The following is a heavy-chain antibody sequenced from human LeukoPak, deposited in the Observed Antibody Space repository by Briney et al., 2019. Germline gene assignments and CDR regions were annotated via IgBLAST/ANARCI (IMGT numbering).Heavy chain of an antibody. Sequence: GGSLRLSCAASGFTFSSYSMNWVRLAPGKGLEWVSSISDSSTYIYYADSVKGRFTISRDNAKNSVYLQMNSLRAEDTAVYQCARDQNFDFWGQGTLVTVSS. CDR3: ARDQNFDF. CDR2: ISDSSTYI. J-gene: IGHJ4*02. V-gene: IGHV3-21*01. CDR1: GFTFSSYS.